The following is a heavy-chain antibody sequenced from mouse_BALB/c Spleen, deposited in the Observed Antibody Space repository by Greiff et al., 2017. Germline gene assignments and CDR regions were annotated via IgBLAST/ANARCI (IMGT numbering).Heavy chain of an antibody. V-gene: IGHV5-12-2*01. CDR3: ARQDVFYAMDY. Sequence: EVMLVESGGGLVQPGGSLKLSCAASGFTFSSYTMSWVRQTPEKRLEWVAYISNGGGSTYYPDTVKGRFTISRDNAKNTLYLQMSSLKSEDTAMYYCARQDVFYAMDYWGQGTSVTVSS. J-gene: IGHJ4*01. CDR2: ISNGGGST. CDR1: GFTFSSYT.